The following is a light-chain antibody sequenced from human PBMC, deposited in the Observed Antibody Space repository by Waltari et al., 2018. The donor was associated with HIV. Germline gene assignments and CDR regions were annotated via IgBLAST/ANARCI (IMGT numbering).Light chain of an antibody. J-gene: IGLJ2*01. CDR2: EVS. Sequence: QSALTQPASVSGSHGQSITISCPGTSSAVGSYNLVSWYQQHPGKAPKLMIYEVSKRPSGVSNRFSGSKSGNTASLTISGLQAEDEADYYCCSYAGSVVFGGGTKLTVL. V-gene: IGLV2-23*02. CDR1: SSAVGSYNL. CDR3: CSYAGSVV.